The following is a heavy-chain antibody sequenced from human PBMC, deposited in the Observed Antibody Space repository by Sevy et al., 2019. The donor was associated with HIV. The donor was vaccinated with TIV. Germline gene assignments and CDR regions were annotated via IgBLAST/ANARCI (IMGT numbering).Heavy chain of an antibody. CDR2: MKEDGSEK. V-gene: IGHV3-7*01. CDR1: GFTFSSYW. CDR3: VREGLGGFSYSLDC. J-gene: IGHJ4*02. Sequence: GGSLRLSCAASGFTFSSYWMSWVRQAPGKGLEWVATMKEDGSEKSYVDSVKGRFTISRDNAKNSLDLQMNSLRVDDTGLYYCVREGLGGFSYSLDCWGQGTLVTVSS. D-gene: IGHD5-18*01.